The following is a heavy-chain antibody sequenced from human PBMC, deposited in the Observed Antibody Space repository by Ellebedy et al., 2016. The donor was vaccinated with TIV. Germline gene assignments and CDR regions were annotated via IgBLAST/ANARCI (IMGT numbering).Heavy chain of an antibody. J-gene: IGHJ4*02. CDR2: INPNSGGT. CDR1: GYTFTGYY. D-gene: IGHD6-13*01. V-gene: IGHV1-2*02. CDR3: ARDRPGIAAAGDY. Sequence: AASVKVSCKASGYTFTGYYMHWVRQAPGQGLEWMGWINPNSGGTNYAQKFQGRVTMTRDTSISTAYMELSRLRSDDTAVYYCARDRPGIAAAGDYWGQGTLVTVSS.